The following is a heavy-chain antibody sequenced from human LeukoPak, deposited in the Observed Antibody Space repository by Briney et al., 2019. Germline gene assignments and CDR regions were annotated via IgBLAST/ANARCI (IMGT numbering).Heavy chain of an antibody. J-gene: IGHJ3*02. CDR3: ARGLYSYDSSGAFDI. CDR1: GDSISSGDYY. D-gene: IGHD3-22*01. CDR2: ISSSGST. Sequence: PSETLSLTCTVSGDSISSGDYYWSWIRQPAGKGLEWIGRISSSGSTNYNPSLKSRVTISVDTSKNQFPLKLSSVTAADTAVYFCARGLYSYDSSGAFDIWGQGTMVTVSS. V-gene: IGHV4-61*02.